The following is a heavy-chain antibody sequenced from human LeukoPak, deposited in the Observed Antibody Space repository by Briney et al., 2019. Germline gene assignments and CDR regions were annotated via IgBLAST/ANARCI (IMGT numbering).Heavy chain of an antibody. Sequence: SETLSLTCTVSGASISSGNYHWSWIRQPAGKGLEWIGRIYTSGSTAYNPTLQRRVTISADPSRNRVSLRLYSVAAADSAMYYCARESDLSNYDRTDYWGQGTLVTVSA. D-gene: IGHD4/OR15-4a*01. J-gene: IGHJ4*02. CDR2: IYTSGST. CDR3: ARESDLSNYDRTDY. CDR1: GASISSGNYH. V-gene: IGHV4-61*02.